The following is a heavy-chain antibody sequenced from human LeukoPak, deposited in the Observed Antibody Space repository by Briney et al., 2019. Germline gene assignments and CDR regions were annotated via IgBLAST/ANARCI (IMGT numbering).Heavy chain of an antibody. V-gene: IGHV3-21*04. Sequence: GGSLRLSCAASGFTFSSYSMNWVRQAPGKGLEWVSSISSSSSYIYYADSVKGRFTISRDNSKNTLYLQMNSLRAEDTAVYYCAKDRLGIDYWGQGTLVTVSS. J-gene: IGHJ4*02. CDR3: AKDRLGIDY. CDR1: GFTFSSYS. D-gene: IGHD7-27*01. CDR2: ISSSSSYI.